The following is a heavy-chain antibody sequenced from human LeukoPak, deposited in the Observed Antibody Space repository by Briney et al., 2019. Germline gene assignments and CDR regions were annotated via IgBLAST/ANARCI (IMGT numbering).Heavy chain of an antibody. Sequence: GGSLRLSCVPSGFTFNQYGMHWVRQAPGKGLGWGSYIRYDGSDKHYADSVKGRFTISRDDSKNTLYLQMSSLRAEDTAVYYCARDWDYNFWSNYDHWGQGNLVTVSS. CDR2: IRYDGSDK. D-gene: IGHD3-3*01. V-gene: IGHV3-30*02. CDR1: GFTFNQYG. J-gene: IGHJ4*02. CDR3: ARDWDYNFWSNYDH.